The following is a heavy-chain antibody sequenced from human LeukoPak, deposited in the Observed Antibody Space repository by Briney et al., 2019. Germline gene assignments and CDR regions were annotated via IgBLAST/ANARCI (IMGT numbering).Heavy chain of an antibody. Sequence: ASVKASCKASGYTFTGYYMHWVRQAPGQGLEWMGWINPNSGGTNYAQKFQGRVTMTRDTSISTAYMELSRLRSDDTAVYYCARDLRSSGWSYYFDYWGQGTLVTVSS. CDR1: GYTFTGYY. V-gene: IGHV1-2*02. J-gene: IGHJ4*02. CDR3: ARDLRSSGWSYYFDY. D-gene: IGHD6-19*01. CDR2: INPNSGGT.